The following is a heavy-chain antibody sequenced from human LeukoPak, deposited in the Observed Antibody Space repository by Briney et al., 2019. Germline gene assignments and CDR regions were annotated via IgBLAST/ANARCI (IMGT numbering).Heavy chain of an antibody. CDR3: TRAPGSGSFYYMDV. CDR2: IRSKAYGGTT. D-gene: IGHD3-10*01. V-gene: IGHV3-49*03. J-gene: IGHJ6*03. CDR1: GFTFGDYA. Sequence: GGSLRLSCTASGFTFGDYAMSWFRQAPGKGLEWVGFIRSKAYGGTTEYAASVKGRFTISRDDSKSIAYLQMNSLKTEDTAVYYCTRAPGSGSFYYMDVWGKGTTVTVSS.